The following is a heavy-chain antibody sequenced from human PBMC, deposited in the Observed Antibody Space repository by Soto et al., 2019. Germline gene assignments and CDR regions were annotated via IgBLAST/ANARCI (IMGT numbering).Heavy chain of an antibody. CDR3: AKAPLRRIQLWFEYFDY. CDR2: ISSDGSSK. Sequence: QVRLVESGGGVVQPGRSLTLSCAASGFTFSNYAMHWIRQAPGKGLEWVALISSDGSSKFYADSVKGRLTISRDNSMKTLYLQLNSLRAEETALYYCAKAPLRRIQLWFEYFDYWGQGTLVTVSS. V-gene: IGHV3-30-3*01. D-gene: IGHD5-18*01. CDR1: GFTFSNYA. J-gene: IGHJ4*02.